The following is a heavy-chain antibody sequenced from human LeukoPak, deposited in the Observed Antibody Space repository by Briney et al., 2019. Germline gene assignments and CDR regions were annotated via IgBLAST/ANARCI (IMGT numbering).Heavy chain of an antibody. Sequence: GGSLRLSCVASGFTFSSYSMNWVRQAPGKGLEWVSSISSSSSYIYYSDSVKGRSTISRDNAKKSLYLQMNSLRAEDTAIYYCARDSDVHCSGGSCTIFDYWGQGTLVTVSS. CDR2: ISSSSSYI. CDR3: ARDSDVHCSGGSCTIFDY. D-gene: IGHD2-15*01. CDR1: GFTFSSYS. J-gene: IGHJ4*02. V-gene: IGHV3-21*01.